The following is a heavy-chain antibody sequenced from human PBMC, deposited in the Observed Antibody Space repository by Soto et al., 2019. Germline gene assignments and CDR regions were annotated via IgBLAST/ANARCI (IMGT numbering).Heavy chain of an antibody. J-gene: IGHJ4*02. Sequence: SPTLSLTCAISGDSVSSNSAAWTWIRQSPSRGLEWLGRTYYKSKWYNEYAVSVKSRININPDTSKNQFSLQLNSVTPEDTAVYYCARDQGPLNSWGQGTLVTVSS. V-gene: IGHV6-1*01. CDR1: GDSVSSNSAA. CDR2: TYYKSKWYN. CDR3: ARDQGPLNS.